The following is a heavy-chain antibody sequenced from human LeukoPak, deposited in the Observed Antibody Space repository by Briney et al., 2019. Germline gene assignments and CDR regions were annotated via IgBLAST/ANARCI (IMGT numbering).Heavy chain of an antibody. D-gene: IGHD3-16*01. Sequence: SETLSLTCTVSGGSISSHHWNWIRQPPGKGLEWIGYIYYSGSTNYNPSLKSRVTISVDTSKNQFSLKLNSVTAADTAVYYCARGAFSGDYWGQGTLVTVSS. CDR3: ARGAFSGDY. J-gene: IGHJ4*02. CDR2: IYYSGST. V-gene: IGHV4-59*11. CDR1: GGSISSHH.